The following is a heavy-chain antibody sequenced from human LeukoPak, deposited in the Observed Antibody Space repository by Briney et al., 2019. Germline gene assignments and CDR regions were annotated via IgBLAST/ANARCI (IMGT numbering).Heavy chain of an antibody. Sequence: GGSLRLSCAASGFTFSSYGMHWVRQAPGKGLEWVSAISGSGGSTYYADSVKGRFTISRDNSKNTLYLQMNSLRAEDTAVYYCAKAADYDYVNWFDPWGQGTLVTVSS. J-gene: IGHJ5*02. D-gene: IGHD5-12*01. CDR2: ISGSGGST. CDR1: GFTFSSYG. V-gene: IGHV3-23*01. CDR3: AKAADYDYVNWFDP.